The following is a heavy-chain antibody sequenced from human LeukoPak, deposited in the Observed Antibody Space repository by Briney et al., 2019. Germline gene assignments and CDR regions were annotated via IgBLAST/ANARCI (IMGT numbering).Heavy chain of an antibody. Sequence: TGGSLRLSCVASGFTFSSYSVNWVRQAPGKGLEWVGRIKSKTDGGTTDYAAPVKGRFTISRDDSKNTLYLQMNSLKTEDTAVYYCTTDRPDYDILTGYYQFDYWGQGTLVTVSS. J-gene: IGHJ4*02. CDR1: GFTFSSYS. D-gene: IGHD3-9*01. CDR2: IKSKTDGGTT. CDR3: TTDRPDYDILTGYYQFDY. V-gene: IGHV3-15*01.